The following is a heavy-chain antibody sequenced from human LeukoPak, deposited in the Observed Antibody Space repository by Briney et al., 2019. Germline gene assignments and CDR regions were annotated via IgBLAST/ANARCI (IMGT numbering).Heavy chain of an antibody. CDR3: ARGVDYYDSSGLEDY. CDR1: GYTFTGYY. V-gene: IGHV1-2*02. CDR2: INPNSGGT. D-gene: IGHD3-22*01. Sequence: ASVKVSCKASGYTFTGYYMHWVRQAPGQGLEWMGWINPNSGGTNYAQKFQGRVTMTRDTSISTAYMELSRLRSDDTAVYYCARGVDYYDSSGLEDYWGQGTLVTVSS. J-gene: IGHJ4*02.